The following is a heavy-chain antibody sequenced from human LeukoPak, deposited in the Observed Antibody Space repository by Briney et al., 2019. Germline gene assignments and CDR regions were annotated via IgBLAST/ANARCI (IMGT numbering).Heavy chain of an antibody. CDR2: INHSGST. V-gene: IGHV4-34*01. J-gene: IGHJ5*02. CDR1: GGSFSGYY. CDR3: ARGRLLWFGEYQRGWFDP. Sequence: PSETLSLTCAVYGGSFSGYYWSWIRQPPGKGLEWIGEINHSGSTNYNPSLKSRVTISVDTSKNQFSLKLSSVTAADTAVYYCARGRLLWFGEYQRGWFDPWGQGTLVTVSS. D-gene: IGHD3-10*01.